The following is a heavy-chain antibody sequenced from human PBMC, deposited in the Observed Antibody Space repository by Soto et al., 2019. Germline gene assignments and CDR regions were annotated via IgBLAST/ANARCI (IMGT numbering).Heavy chain of an antibody. CDR3: AKASTVTAGTPVDY. CDR1: GFTFSSYA. V-gene: IGHV3-23*01. CDR2: ISGSGGST. Sequence: PGGSLRLSCAASGFTFSSYAMSWVRQAPGKGLEWVSAISGSGGSTYYADSVKSRFTISRDNSKNTLYLQMNSLRAEDTAVHYRAKASTVTAGTPVDYWGQGTLVTVSS. D-gene: IGHD4-17*01. J-gene: IGHJ4*02.